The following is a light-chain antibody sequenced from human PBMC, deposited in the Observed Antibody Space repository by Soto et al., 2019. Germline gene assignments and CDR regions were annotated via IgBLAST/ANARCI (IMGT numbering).Light chain of an antibody. CDR1: QGISRW. CDR3: QQYSSYWT. V-gene: IGKV1-5*01. CDR2: DAS. J-gene: IGKJ1*01. Sequence: DIQMTQSPSTLSASVGDRITITCRASQGISRWLARYQQKPGKAPKVLIYDASNLESGVPSRFSGSGSGTEFTLTISSLQPDDFATYYCQQYSSYWTFGQGTKVEIK.